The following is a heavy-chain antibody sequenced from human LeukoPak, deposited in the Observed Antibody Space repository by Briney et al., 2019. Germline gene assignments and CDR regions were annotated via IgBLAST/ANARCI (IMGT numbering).Heavy chain of an antibody. V-gene: IGHV3-48*01. Sequence: GGSLRLSCAASGFTFSSDGMHWVRQAPGKGLEWVSYISSSSSTIYYADSVKGRFTISRDNAKNSLYLQLNSLRAEDTAVYYCARDLGNDYGGNQVVGYWGQGTLVTVSS. CDR3: ARDLGNDYGGNQVVGY. CDR1: GFTFSSDG. CDR2: ISSSSSTI. D-gene: IGHD4-23*01. J-gene: IGHJ4*02.